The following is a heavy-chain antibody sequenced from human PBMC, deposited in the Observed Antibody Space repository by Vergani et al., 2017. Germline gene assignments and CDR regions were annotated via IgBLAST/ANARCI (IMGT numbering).Heavy chain of an antibody. J-gene: IGHJ6*02. V-gene: IGHV1-46*01. D-gene: IGHD2-2*01. CDR3: ASRSTSPYGMDV. CDR2: INPSGGST. Sequence: QVQLVQSGAEVKKPGASVKVSCKASGYTFTSYYMHWVRQAPGQGLEWMGIINPSGGSTSYAQKFQGRVTMTRETSTSTVYMELSSLRSEGTAVYYCASRSTSPYGMDVWGQGTTVTVSS. CDR1: GYTFTSYY.